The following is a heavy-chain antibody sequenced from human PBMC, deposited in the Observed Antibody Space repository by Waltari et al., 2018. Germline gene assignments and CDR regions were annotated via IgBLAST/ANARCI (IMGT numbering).Heavy chain of an antibody. CDR2: IYTSGST. D-gene: IGHD3-22*01. CDR3: AGDYYDSSGYAFFDY. V-gene: IGHV4-4*07. CDR1: GGSVSTTY. J-gene: IGHJ4*02. Sequence: QVQLQESGPGLVKPSETLSLTCTVSGGSVSTTYWSWVRPPAGKGLEWIGRIYTSGSTNYNPSLKSRVTMSVDTSKNQFSLKLSSVTAADTAVYYCAGDYYDSSGYAFFDYWGQGTLVTVSS.